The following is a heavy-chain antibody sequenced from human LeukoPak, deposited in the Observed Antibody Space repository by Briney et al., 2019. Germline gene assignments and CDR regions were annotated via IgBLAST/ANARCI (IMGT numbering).Heavy chain of an antibody. CDR1: GFTFSSYS. V-gene: IGHV3-21*01. J-gene: IGHJ4*02. Sequence: GGSLRLSCAASGFTFSSYSMNWVRQAPGKGLEWVSSISSSSSYIYYADSVKGRFTISRDNAKNSLYLQMNSLRAEDTAVYYCARRPVSYSSNWFYYFDYWGQGTLVTVSS. CDR2: ISSSSSYI. D-gene: IGHD6-13*01. CDR3: ARRPVSYSSNWFYYFDY.